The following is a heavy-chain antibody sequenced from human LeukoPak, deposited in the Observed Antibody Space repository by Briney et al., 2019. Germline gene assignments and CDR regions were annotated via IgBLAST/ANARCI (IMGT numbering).Heavy chain of an antibody. V-gene: IGHV3-7*03. D-gene: IGHD2-15*01. Sequence: GGSLRLSCIASGFTFSNYWMSWVRQAPGKGLEWVANIKQDGSEKYYVDSVKGRFSISRDNAKSSLDLQMNNLRAEDTAVYYCATTQTFDYWGQGTPVTVSS. CDR1: GFTFSNYW. CDR2: IKQDGSEK. J-gene: IGHJ4*02. CDR3: ATTQTFDY.